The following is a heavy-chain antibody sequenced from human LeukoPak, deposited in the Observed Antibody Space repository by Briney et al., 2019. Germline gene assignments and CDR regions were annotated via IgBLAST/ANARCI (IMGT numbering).Heavy chain of an antibody. CDR3: VRGGDIGLDY. J-gene: IGHJ4*02. Sequence: PGGSLRLSCAASGYRFSTSDMHWVRQASGRGLEWVSSIASTGETYYAPSVKGRFTISRENAKNSLYLQMNSLRGGDAAIYHCVRGGDIGLDYWGQGALIIVSS. D-gene: IGHD3-16*01. V-gene: IGHV3-13*01. CDR2: IASTGET. CDR1: GYRFSTSD.